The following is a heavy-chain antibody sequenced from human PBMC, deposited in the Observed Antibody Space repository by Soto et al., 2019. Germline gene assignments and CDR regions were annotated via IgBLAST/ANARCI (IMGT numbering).Heavy chain of an antibody. V-gene: IGHV4-31*03. D-gene: IGHD7-27*01. CDR3: ASTVPPPGVRRTWYFDL. J-gene: IGHJ2*01. Sequence: QVQLQESGPGLVKPSQTLSLTCTVSGGSISSGGYYWSWIRQHPGKGLEWIGYIYYSGSTYYNPSLKSRVTISVDTSKNQYPLKLSSVTAADTAVYYCASTVPPPGVRRTWYFDLWGRGTLVTVSS. CDR2: IYYSGST. CDR1: GGSISSGGYY.